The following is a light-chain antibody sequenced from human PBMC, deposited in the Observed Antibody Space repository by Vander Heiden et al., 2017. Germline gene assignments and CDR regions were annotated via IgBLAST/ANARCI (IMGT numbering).Light chain of an antibody. CDR3: QQSYSTLQVT. J-gene: IGKJ5*01. CDR2: AAS. V-gene: IGKV1-39*01. Sequence: DIQMTQSPSSLSASVGDRVTITCRASQSISSYLNWYQQKPGKAPKLLIYAASSLQSGVPSRFSGSGSGTDFTLTISSLQPEDFATYYCQQSYSTLQVTFGQGTQLEIK. CDR1: QSISSY.